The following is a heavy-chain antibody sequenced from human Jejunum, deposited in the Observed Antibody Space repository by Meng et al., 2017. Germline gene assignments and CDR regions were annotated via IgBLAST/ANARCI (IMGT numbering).Heavy chain of an antibody. J-gene: IGHJ1*01. CDR2: IHYSGGT. CDR1: GGSMNSAGHY. Sequence: QVHLQEPGPGLRKPAQTLSLTCTVSGGSMNSAGHYWSWIRQDPGKGLEWIGYIHYSGGTYYNPSLKSRVTISVDTSKNQFSLKLNSVSAADTAVYYCARATAGNSEYFQNWGQGTLVTVSS. D-gene: IGHD4-23*01. V-gene: IGHV4-31*03. CDR3: ARATAGNSEYFQN.